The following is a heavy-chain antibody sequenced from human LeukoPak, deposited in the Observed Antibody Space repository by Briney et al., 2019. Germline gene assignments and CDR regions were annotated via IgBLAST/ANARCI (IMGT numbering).Heavy chain of an antibody. V-gene: IGHV3-30*04. CDR1: GFTFSSYA. D-gene: IGHD2-2*01. CDR2: ISYDGSNK. CDR3: ARLFRVVVPAANTHSDY. Sequence: PGGSLRLSCAASGFTFSSYAMHWVRQAAGKGLEWVAVISYDGSNKYYADSVKGRFTISRDNSKNTLYLQMNSLRAEDTAVYYCARLFRVVVPAANTHSDYWGQGTLVTVSS. J-gene: IGHJ4*02.